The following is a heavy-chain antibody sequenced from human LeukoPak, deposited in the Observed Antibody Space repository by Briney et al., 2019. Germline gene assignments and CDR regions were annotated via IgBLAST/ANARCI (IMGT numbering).Heavy chain of an antibody. CDR2: INPSGGRT. CDR1: GYTFTSYY. Sequence: GASVKVSCKASGYTFTSYYIYWMRQAHGHGLDWMGIINPSGGRTNYAHKFQGRVTMTRDMSTSTAYMELSSLRSEDTAVYYCARTEVRWELRGGFDYWGQGTLVTVSS. D-gene: IGHD1-26*01. J-gene: IGHJ4*02. CDR3: ARTEVRWELRGGFDY. V-gene: IGHV1-46*01.